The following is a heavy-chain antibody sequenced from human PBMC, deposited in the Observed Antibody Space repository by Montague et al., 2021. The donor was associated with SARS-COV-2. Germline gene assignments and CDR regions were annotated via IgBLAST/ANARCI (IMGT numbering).Heavy chain of an antibody. V-gene: IGHV4-34*01. D-gene: IGHD3-10*01. J-gene: IGHJ4*02. CDR1: GGSFTAYY. CDR3: ARGGRSCWVVTVSDDFDY. Sequence: SETLSLTCGVYGGSFTAYYWSWVRQPPGKGLEWIGEINHSGSTNNNPSLKSRVTISVDTSKKQFSLKLSSVTAADTAVYYCARGGRSCWVVTVSDDFDYWGQGTLVIVSS. CDR2: INHSGST.